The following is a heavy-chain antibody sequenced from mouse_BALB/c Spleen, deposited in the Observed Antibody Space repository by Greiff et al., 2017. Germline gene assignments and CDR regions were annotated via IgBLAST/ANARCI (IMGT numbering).Heavy chain of an antibody. J-gene: IGHJ2*01. CDR1: GFTFSSYA. V-gene: IGHV5-6-5*01. Sequence: EVKLMESGGGLVKPGGSLKLSCAASGFTFSSYAMSWVRQTPEKRLEWVASISSGGSTYYPDSVKGRFTISRDNARNILYLQMSSLRSEDTAMYYCARDYDYDFDYWGQGTTLTVSS. CDR3: ARDYDYDFDY. CDR2: ISSGGST. D-gene: IGHD2-4*01.